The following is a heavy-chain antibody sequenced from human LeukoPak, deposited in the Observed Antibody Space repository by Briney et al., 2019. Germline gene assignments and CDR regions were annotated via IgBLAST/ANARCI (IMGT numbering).Heavy chain of an antibody. D-gene: IGHD3-10*01. Sequence: ASVKVSCKVSGYTLTELSMHWVRQAPGKGLEWMGGFGPEDGETIYAQKFQGRVTMTRNTSISTAYMELNSLRSEDTAVYYCARGDYGSETSTTKSGDYWGQGTLVTVSS. CDR3: ARGDYGSETSTTKSGDY. J-gene: IGHJ4*02. V-gene: IGHV1-24*01. CDR1: GYTLTELS. CDR2: FGPEDGET.